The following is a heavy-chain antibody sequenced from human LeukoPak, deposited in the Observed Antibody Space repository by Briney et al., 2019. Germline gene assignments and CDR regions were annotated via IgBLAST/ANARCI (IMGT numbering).Heavy chain of an antibody. V-gene: IGHV4-4*07. D-gene: IGHD3-22*01. CDR3: ARDQYYYDSSGYYKNWFDP. Sequence: SETLSLTCTVSGGSISSYYWSWIRQPAGKGLEWIGRIYTSGSTNYNPSLKSRVTMSVDTSKNQFSLKLSSVTAADTPVYYCARDQYYYDSSGYYKNWFDPWGQGTLVTVSS. CDR2: IYTSGST. J-gene: IGHJ5*02. CDR1: GGSISSYY.